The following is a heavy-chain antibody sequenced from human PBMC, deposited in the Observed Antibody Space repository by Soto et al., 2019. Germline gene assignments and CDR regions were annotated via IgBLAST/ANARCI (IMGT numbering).Heavy chain of an antibody. J-gene: IGHJ3*01. V-gene: IGHV4-30-4*01. CDR1: GSSISSGDHY. Sequence: QGQLPESGPGVVRPSQTLSLTCTVSGSSISSGDHYWTWIRQPPGKGLEWIGYIYYSGRTVYNPSLNRPVNMSIAMSKSQFSLNLRSVTAADTAVYYCASSPPKDDFDLWGQGPMVIVSS. D-gene: IGHD6-6*01. CDR3: ASSPPKDDFDL. CDR2: IYYSGRT.